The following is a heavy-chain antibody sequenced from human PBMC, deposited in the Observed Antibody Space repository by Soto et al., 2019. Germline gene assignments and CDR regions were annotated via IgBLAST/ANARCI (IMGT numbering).Heavy chain of an antibody. Sequence: QLQLQESGPGLVKASETLSLICNVSGGSITSSRSYWAWIRQPPGKGLEWIANIFYSGSTYYNPCSASRVTVSVDTSKNHFSLKLSSVTAADTAVYYCGSQPTAADIGLWFDPWGQGTLVTVSS. D-gene: IGHD6-13*01. CDR3: GSQPTAADIGLWFDP. CDR1: GGSITSSRSY. J-gene: IGHJ5*02. V-gene: IGHV4-39*02. CDR2: IFYSGST.